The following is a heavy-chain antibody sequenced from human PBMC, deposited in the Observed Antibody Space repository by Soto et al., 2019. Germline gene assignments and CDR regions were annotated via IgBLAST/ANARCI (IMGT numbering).Heavy chain of an antibody. CDR1: GFTFSSYG. V-gene: IGHV3-33*01. CDR3: ARLTTDYSSSPPYYYYYGMDV. CDR2: IWYDGSNK. D-gene: IGHD6-13*01. J-gene: IGHJ6*02. Sequence: PGGSLRLSCAASGFTFSSYGMHWVRQAPGKGLEWVAVIWYDGSNKYYADSVKGRFTISRDNSKNTLYLQMNSLRAEDTAVYYCARLTTDYSSSPPYYYYYGMDVWGQGTTVTVSS.